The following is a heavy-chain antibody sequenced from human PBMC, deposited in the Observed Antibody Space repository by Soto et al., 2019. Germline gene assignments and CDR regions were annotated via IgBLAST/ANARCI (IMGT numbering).Heavy chain of an antibody. J-gene: IGHJ5*02. CDR3: ARDQENTVTIWFDP. CDR2: ISGRGVST. V-gene: IGHV3-23*01. Sequence: EGQLLESGGGLVQPGGSLRLSCAASGFTFSSYAMSWVRQAPGNGLEWVSAISGRGVSTFYADSVKGRFTISRDNSKNTLYLQVNSLGADDTAVYYCARDQENTVTIWFDPWGQGTQVTVSS. CDR1: GFTFSSYA. D-gene: IGHD4-17*01.